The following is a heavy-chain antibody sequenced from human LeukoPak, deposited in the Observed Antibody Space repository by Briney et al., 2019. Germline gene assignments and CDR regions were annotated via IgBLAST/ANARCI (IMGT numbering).Heavy chain of an antibody. V-gene: IGHV3-7*03. Sequence: PGGSLRLSCAASGFTFSSYWMTWVRQAPGKGLEWVANIKRDGSEKHYVDSVKGRFTISRDNAKNSMFLQMNSLRVEDTAVFYCARDQYDTWSRRGNFDSWGQGTLVIVSS. CDR1: GFTFSSYW. CDR2: IKRDGSEK. CDR3: ARDQYDTWSRRGNFDS. J-gene: IGHJ4*02. D-gene: IGHD3-3*01.